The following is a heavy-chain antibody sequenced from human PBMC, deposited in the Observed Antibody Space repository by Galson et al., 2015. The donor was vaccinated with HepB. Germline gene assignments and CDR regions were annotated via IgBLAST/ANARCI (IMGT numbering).Heavy chain of an antibody. CDR2: IWYDGSNK. CDR3: AKDRLGGMTTVTTHWFDP. Sequence: LRLSCAASGFTFSSYGMHWVRQAPGKGLEWVAVIWYDGSNKYYADSVKGRFTISRDNSKNKLYLQMNSLRAEDTAVYYCAKDRLGGMTTVTTHWFDPWGQGTLVTVSS. CDR1: GFTFSSYG. D-gene: IGHD4-11*01. V-gene: IGHV3-33*06. J-gene: IGHJ5*02.